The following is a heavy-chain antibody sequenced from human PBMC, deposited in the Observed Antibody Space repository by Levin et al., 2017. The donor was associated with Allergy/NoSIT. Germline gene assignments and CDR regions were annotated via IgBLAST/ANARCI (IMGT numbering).Heavy chain of an antibody. CDR2: IYSGGST. Sequence: GESLKISCAASGFTVSSNYMSWVRQAPGKGLEWVSVIYSGGSTYYADSVKGRFTISRDNSKNTLYLQMNSLRAEDTAVYYCARDLGLYSSSWTGWFDPWGQGTLVTVSS. D-gene: IGHD6-13*01. V-gene: IGHV3-66*01. CDR3: ARDLGLYSSSWTGWFDP. J-gene: IGHJ5*02. CDR1: GFTVSSNY.